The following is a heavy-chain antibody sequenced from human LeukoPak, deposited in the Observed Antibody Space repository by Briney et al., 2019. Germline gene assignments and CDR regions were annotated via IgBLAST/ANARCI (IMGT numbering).Heavy chain of an antibody. CDR1: GGSISSSSYY. CDR2: IYYSGST. V-gene: IGHV4-39*01. CDR3: ARHPKDDFWSGYPGRYGMDV. J-gene: IGHJ6*02. D-gene: IGHD3-3*01. Sequence: SETLSLTCTVSGGSISSSSYYWGWIRQPPGKGLEWIGSIYYSGSTYYNPPLKSRVTISVDTSKNQFSLKLSSVTAADTAVYYCARHPKDDFWSGYPGRYGMDVWGQGTTVTVSS.